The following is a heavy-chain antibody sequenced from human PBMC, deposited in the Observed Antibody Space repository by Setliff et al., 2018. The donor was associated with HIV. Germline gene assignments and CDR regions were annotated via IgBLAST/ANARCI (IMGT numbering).Heavy chain of an antibody. Sequence: PSETLSLTCTVSGGPIRSIDYFWGWIRQPPGKGLEWIGNIGNIYYGGTTYYNPSLKGRITISVFTSSQQLSLTLTSVTPADTAVYYCARLRAAGTVHYFDPWGQGTQVTVSS. CDR3: ARLRAAGTVHYFDP. CDR1: GGPIRSIDYF. V-gene: IGHV4-39*01. J-gene: IGHJ5*02. CDR2: IYYGGTT. D-gene: IGHD6-13*01.